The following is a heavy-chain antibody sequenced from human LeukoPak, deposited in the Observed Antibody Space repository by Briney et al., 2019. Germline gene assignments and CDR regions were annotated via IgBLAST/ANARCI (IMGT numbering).Heavy chain of an antibody. D-gene: IGHD3-10*01. J-gene: IGHJ4*02. CDR1: GFTFNTYN. V-gene: IGHV3-21*06. Sequence: PGGSLRLSCAGSGFTFNTYNMNWVRQAPGKGLEWVSSSSSSSYIYYADSVKGRFTISRDNAKNSLHLQVNSLRAEDTAVYYCVRERFHGSGAPKFDFWGQGTLVTVSS. CDR3: VRERFHGSGAPKFDF. CDR2: SSSSSYI.